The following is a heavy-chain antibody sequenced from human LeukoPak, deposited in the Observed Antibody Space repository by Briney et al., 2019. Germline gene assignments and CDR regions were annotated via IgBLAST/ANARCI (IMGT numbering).Heavy chain of an antibody. Sequence: GGSLRLSCAASGFTFSNYAISWVRRAPGKGLEWVSTISSSGGYTFYTDSVKGRFTISRDNSRNTVFLQTNSLRAEDTAIYYCAKVEGIRCSGGSCYSSYFDYWGQGTLVTVSS. CDR1: GFTFSNYA. CDR3: AKVEGIRCSGGSCYSSYFDY. V-gene: IGHV3-23*01. D-gene: IGHD2-15*01. J-gene: IGHJ4*02. CDR2: ISSSGGYT.